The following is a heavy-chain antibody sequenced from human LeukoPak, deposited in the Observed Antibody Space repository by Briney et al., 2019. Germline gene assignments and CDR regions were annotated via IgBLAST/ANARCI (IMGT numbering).Heavy chain of an antibody. V-gene: IGHV4-34*01. CDR3: ARGPQFWGATPFDY. Sequence: SETLSLTCAVYGGSFSGYYWSWIRQPPGKGLEWIGEINHSGSTNYNPSLKSRVTISVDTPKNQFSLKLSSVTAADTAVYYCARGPQFWGATPFDYWGQGTLVTVSS. CDR2: INHSGST. CDR1: GGSFSGYY. D-gene: IGHD1-26*01. J-gene: IGHJ4*02.